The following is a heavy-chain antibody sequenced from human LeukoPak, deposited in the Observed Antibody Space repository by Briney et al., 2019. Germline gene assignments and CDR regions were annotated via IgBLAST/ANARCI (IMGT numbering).Heavy chain of an antibody. CDR3: ARRPPTVVTLSRDALHI. J-gene: IGHJ3*02. V-gene: IGHV5-51*01. CDR1: GYTFSNYW. CDR2: IYPADSDT. D-gene: IGHD4-23*01. Sequence: GESLKISCKGSGYTFSNYWIGWVRQMPAEGLEWMGIIYPADSDTTYSPSFRGQVTISADKSINTAYLQWSSLKASDTAMYYCARRPPTVVTLSRDALHIWGQGTMVTVSS.